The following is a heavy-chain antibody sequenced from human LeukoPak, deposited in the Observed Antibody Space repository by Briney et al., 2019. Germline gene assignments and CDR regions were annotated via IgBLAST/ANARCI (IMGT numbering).Heavy chain of an antibody. CDR1: GGSISSSSYY. V-gene: IGHV4-39*01. CDR3: AYYYDSSGYYVY. D-gene: IGHD3-22*01. Sequence: SETLSLTCTVSGGSISSSSYYWGWIRQPPGKGLEWIGSIYYSGSTYYNPSLKSRVTISVDTSKNQFSLKLSSVTAADTAVYYCAYYYDSSGYYVYWGQGTLVTVSS. CDR2: IYYSGST. J-gene: IGHJ4*02.